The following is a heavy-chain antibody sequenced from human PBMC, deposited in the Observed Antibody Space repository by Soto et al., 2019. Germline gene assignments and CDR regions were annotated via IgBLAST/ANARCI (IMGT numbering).Heavy chain of an antibody. CDR2: ISYSGSET. Sequence: QVQLVQSGGGVVQPGRSLRLSCAASGFTFSSHGMHWVRQVPGKGLEWVALISYSGSETYYSDSVKGRFTVSRDNPQSMVYLKMDSLRAEDTALYYCATSRVSSSRYYLDYWGQGTLVTVSS. D-gene: IGHD6-13*01. V-gene: IGHV3-33*05. CDR1: GFTFSSHG. CDR3: ATSRVSSSRYYLDY. J-gene: IGHJ4*02.